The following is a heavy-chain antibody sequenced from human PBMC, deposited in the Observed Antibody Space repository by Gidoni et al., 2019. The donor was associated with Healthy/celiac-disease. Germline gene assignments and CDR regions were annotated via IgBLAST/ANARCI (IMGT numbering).Heavy chain of an antibody. J-gene: IGHJ5*02. D-gene: IGHD3-3*01. Sequence: KVSCKASGGTFSSYAISWVRQAPGPGLEWMGRIIPILGIANYAQKFQGRVTITADKSTSTAYMELSSLRSEDTAVYYCARDLGYDFWKYNWFDPWGQGTLVTVSS. CDR1: GGTFSSYA. CDR3: ARDLGYDFWKYNWFDP. V-gene: IGHV1-69*04. CDR2: IIPILGIA.